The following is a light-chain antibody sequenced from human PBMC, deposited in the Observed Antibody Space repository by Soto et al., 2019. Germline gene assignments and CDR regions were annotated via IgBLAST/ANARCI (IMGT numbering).Light chain of an antibody. J-gene: IGLJ1*01. CDR3: SSFTSSSTYV. CDR2: EVS. Sequence: QSVLTQPPSVSGSPGHAVAISCTGTSSDVGSYNRVAWYQQSPGTAPKLMFYEVSNRPSGVPDRFSGSKSGNTASLTISVLQAEDEADYYCSSFTSSSTYVFGTGTEVTVL. V-gene: IGLV2-18*02. CDR1: SSDVGSYNR.